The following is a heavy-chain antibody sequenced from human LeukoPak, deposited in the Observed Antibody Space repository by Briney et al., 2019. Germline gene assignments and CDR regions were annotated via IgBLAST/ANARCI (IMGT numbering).Heavy chain of an antibody. V-gene: IGHV1-2*02. CDR1: GYTFTGYY. Sequence: ASVKVSCKASGYTFTGYYMHWVRQAPGQGLEWMGWINPNSGGTNYAQKFQGRVTMTRDTSISTANMELSRLRSDDTAVYYCATSYTSVDILTGYYLDYWGQGTLVTVSS. D-gene: IGHD3-9*01. CDR3: ATSYTSVDILTGYYLDY. CDR2: INPNSGGT. J-gene: IGHJ4*02.